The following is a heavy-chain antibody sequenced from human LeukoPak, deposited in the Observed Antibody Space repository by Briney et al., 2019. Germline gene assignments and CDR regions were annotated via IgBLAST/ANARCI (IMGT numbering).Heavy chain of an antibody. V-gene: IGHV3-7*01. J-gene: IGHJ4*02. CDR1: GFPFSGYW. D-gene: IGHD3-10*01. CDR3: TRDRGFGADDY. Sequence: GGSLRLSCGASGFPFSGYWMSWVRQAPGKGLEWVANIHKDGSAKRYVDSVEGRFTISRDNAKSSLYLRMNSLRDEDTAVYYCTRDRGFGADDYWGQGSLVSVSS. CDR2: IHKDGSAK.